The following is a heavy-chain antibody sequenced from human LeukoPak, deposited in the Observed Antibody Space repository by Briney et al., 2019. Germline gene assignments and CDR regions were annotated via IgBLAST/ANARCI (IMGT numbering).Heavy chain of an antibody. CDR2: IVVGSGNT. CDR1: GFTFTSSA. V-gene: IGHV1-58*02. D-gene: IGHD3-3*01. Sequence: SVKVSCKASGFTFTSSAMQWVRQARGQRLEWIGWIVVGSGNTNYAQKFQERVTITRDMSTSTAYMELSSLRSEDTAVYYCARGPVRFLEWLLSGEYYFDYWGQGTLVTVSS. J-gene: IGHJ4*02. CDR3: ARGPVRFLEWLLSGEYYFDY.